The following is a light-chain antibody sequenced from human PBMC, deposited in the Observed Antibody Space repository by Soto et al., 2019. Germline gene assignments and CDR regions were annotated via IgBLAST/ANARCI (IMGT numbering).Light chain of an antibody. J-gene: IGLJ1*01. V-gene: IGLV2-14*01. CDR2: DVT. CDR1: SSDVGGYNY. Sequence: QSALTQPASLSVSPGQSITISCTGTSSDVGGYNYVSWYQQHPGKAPKLMICDVTNRPSGVSNRFSGSKSGSTASLTISGLQAEDEADYYCSSYTSSSTYVFGTGTKVTVL. CDR3: SSYTSSSTYV.